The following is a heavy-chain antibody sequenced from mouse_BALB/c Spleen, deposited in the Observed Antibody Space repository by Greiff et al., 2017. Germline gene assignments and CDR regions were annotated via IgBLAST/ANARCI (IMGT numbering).Heavy chain of an antibody. CDR2: ISSGSSTI. CDR3: ARSSSTIDAMDY. D-gene: IGHD2-12*01. J-gene: IGHJ4*01. V-gene: IGHV5-17*02. CDR1: GFTFSSFG. Sequence: EVKVVESGGGLVQPGGSRKLSCAASGFTFSSFGMHWVRQAPEKGLEWVAYISSGSSTIYYADTVKGRFTISRDNPKNTLFLQMTSLRSEDTAMYYCARSSSTIDAMDYWGQGTSVTVSS.